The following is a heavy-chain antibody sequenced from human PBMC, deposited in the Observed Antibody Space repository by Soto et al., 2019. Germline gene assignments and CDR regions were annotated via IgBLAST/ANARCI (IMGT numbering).Heavy chain of an antibody. CDR1: GGTFSSYS. J-gene: IGHJ4*02. Sequence: SVKVSCKASGGTFSSYSISWVRQAPGQGLEWMGGIIPIFGTANYAQKFQGRVTITADESTSTAYMELSSLGSEDTAVYYCARDRSDFWGGYCDYWGQGTLVTVSS. CDR3: ARDRSDFWGGYCDY. CDR2: IIPIFGTA. V-gene: IGHV1-69*13. D-gene: IGHD3-3*01.